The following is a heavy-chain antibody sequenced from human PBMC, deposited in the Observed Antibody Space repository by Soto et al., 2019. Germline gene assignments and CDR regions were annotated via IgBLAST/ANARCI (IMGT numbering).Heavy chain of an antibody. D-gene: IGHD3-16*01. CDR1: GGSISSTNYY. V-gene: IGHV4-39*01. CDR2: IHYSEDT. Sequence: PSETLSLTCNVSGGSISSTNYYWAWLRQPPGKGLEWIASIHYSEDTYYNLSLTRRVTISVDTSQNQISLNLNSVTAADTAVYYCARAGGQRNRNAFNIWGRGAMVTVSS. J-gene: IGHJ3*02. CDR3: ARAGGQRNRNAFNI.